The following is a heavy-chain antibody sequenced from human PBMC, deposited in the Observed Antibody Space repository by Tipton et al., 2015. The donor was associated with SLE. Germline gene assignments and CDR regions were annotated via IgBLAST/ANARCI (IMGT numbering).Heavy chain of an antibody. J-gene: IGHJ3*02. CDR2: IYYSGST. CDR1: GGSISSGGYY. V-gene: IGHV4-31*03. Sequence: TLSLTCTVSGGSISSGGYYWCWIRQHPGKGLEWIGYIYYSGSTYYNPSLKSRVTISVDTSKNQFSLKLSSVTAADTAVYYCAREWGYYDSSGYFDIWGQGTMVAVSS. D-gene: IGHD3-22*01. CDR3: AREWGYYDSSGYFDI.